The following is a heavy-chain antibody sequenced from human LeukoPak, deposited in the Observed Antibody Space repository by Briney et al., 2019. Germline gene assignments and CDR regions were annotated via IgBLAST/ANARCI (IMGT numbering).Heavy chain of an antibody. J-gene: IGHJ4*02. Sequence: PGGSLRLSCAASGFTFSSYAMSWVRQAPGKGLEWVSAISGSGGSTYYADSVKGRFTISSDNSKNTLYLQMNSLRAEDTAVYYCAKDAYYYDSSGYYAAIDYWGQGTLVTVSS. V-gene: IGHV3-23*01. CDR2: ISGSGGST. CDR3: AKDAYYYDSSGYYAAIDY. D-gene: IGHD3-22*01. CDR1: GFTFSSYA.